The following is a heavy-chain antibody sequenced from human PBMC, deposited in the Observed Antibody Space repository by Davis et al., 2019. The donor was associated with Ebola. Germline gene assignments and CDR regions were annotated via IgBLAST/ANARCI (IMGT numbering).Heavy chain of an antibody. CDR1: GFTFSYYY. J-gene: IGHJ6*01. Sequence: GESLKISCAASGFTFSYYYMSWIRQAPGKGLEWVSYISSSGSTIYYADSVKGRFTISRDNAKNTLYLQMNSLTADDTAVYYCAREWVVITAKIYYYYHGMDVWGKGPRSPSPQ. CDR2: ISSSGSTI. D-gene: IGHD2-2*01. V-gene: IGHV3-11*04. CDR3: AREWVVITAKIYYYYHGMDV.